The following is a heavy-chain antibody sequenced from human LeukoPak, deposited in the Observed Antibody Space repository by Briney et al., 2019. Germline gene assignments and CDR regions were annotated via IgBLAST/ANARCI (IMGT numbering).Heavy chain of an antibody. D-gene: IGHD3-10*01. CDR3: AKGEYYYGGDDAFDI. CDR2: IYTSGST. J-gene: IGHJ3*02. CDR1: GGSISSGSYY. Sequence: SETLSLTCTVSGGSISSGSYYWSWLRQPAGKGLEWIGRIYTSGSTNYNPSLKSRVTISVDTSKNQFSLKLSSVTAADTAVYYCAKGEYYYGGDDAFDIWGQGTMVTVSS. V-gene: IGHV4-61*02.